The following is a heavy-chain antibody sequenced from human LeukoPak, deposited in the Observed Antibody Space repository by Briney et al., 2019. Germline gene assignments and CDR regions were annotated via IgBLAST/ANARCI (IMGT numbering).Heavy chain of an antibody. D-gene: IGHD1-26*01. V-gene: IGHV1-46*01. Sequence: ASVKVSCKASGYTFTSYDIIWVRQATGQGLEWMGIINPSGGSTSYAQKFQGRVTMTRDTSTSTVYMELSSLRSEDTAVYYCAREGSGGSYEDYFDYWGQGTLVTVSS. CDR3: AREGSGGSYEDYFDY. CDR1: GYTFTSYD. J-gene: IGHJ4*02. CDR2: INPSGGST.